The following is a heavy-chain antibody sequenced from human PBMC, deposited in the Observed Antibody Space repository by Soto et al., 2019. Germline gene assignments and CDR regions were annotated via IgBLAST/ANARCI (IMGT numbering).Heavy chain of an antibody. J-gene: IGHJ4*02. Sequence: QVQLVQSGAEVKKTGASVKVSCKTSGYTFTSSHISWVRQAPGQGLEWMGWISAYNTNPNYAQKFQCRVTLTTDTLTSTAYMELRSLRSDDTAVYYCARYTPPTDYWGQGTLVTVS. CDR2: ISAYNTNP. CDR3: ARYTPPTDY. CDR1: GYTFTSSH. V-gene: IGHV1-18*01. D-gene: IGHD2-2*02.